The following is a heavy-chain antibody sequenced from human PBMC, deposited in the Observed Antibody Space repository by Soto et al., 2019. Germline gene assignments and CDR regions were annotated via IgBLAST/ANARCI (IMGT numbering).Heavy chain of an antibody. D-gene: IGHD3-16*01. CDR3: ARAVTYDVTDL. CDR1: GYTFTRYG. CDR2: SSGYNRNT. Sequence: AASVKVSCKASGYTFTRYGVSWVRQAPGQGLEWMGWSSGYNRNTNYAQKFQGRVTMTTDTSTNTAYMELRSLRSDDTAVYYCARAVTYDVTDLWGQGTLVTVSS. J-gene: IGHJ5*02. V-gene: IGHV1-18*04.